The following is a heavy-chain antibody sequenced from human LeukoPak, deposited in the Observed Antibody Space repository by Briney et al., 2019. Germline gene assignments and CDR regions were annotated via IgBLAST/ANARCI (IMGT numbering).Heavy chain of an antibody. CDR3: ARGRGGSYYSGYYFDY. CDR2: INHSGST. Sequence: SETLSLTCAVYGGSFSGYYWSWIRQPPGKGLEWIGEINHSGSTNYNPSLKSRVTILVDTSKNQFSLKLSSVTAADTAVYYCARGRGGSYYSGYYFDYWGQGTLVTVSS. D-gene: IGHD1-26*01. CDR1: GGSFSGYY. J-gene: IGHJ4*02. V-gene: IGHV4-34*01.